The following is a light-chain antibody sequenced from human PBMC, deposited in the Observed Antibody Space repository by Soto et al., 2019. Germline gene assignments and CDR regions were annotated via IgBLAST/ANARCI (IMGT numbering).Light chain of an antibody. J-gene: IGLJ1*01. CDR2: TTN. CDR1: SSNIGTSS. Sequence: VLTLPHSASGTPGQRVTISCSGSSSNIGTSSVHWFQQLPGTAPKLLISTTNQRPSGVSNRFSGSKSGNTASLTISGLQAEDEADYYCSSYTASSTYVFGTGTKVTVL. CDR3: SSYTASSTYV. V-gene: IGLV1-44*01.